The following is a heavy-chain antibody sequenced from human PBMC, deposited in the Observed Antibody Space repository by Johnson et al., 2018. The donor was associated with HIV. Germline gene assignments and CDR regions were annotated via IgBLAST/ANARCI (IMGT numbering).Heavy chain of an antibody. Sequence: QVQLVESGGGVVQPGGSLRLSCAASGFTFNSYAMHWVRQAPGKGLEWVAFIRFDGSNKYYADSVKGRLIMSRDNSKNTLYVEMDSLRAEDTAVYDCVKARGGYWGDDFDIWGQGTMVTVSS. D-gene: IGHD2-8*02. CDR1: GFTFNSYA. V-gene: IGHV3-30*02. J-gene: IGHJ3*02. CDR2: IRFDGSNK. CDR3: VKARGGYWGDDFDI.